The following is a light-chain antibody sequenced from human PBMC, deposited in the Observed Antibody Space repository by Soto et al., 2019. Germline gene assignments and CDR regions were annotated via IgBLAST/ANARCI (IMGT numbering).Light chain of an antibody. CDR3: QQYGTSPLMYT. Sequence: ESVLTQSPGSLSLSPGATATLSCRASQSIINNYLAWYQQKPGQAPRLLIYGASIRATGVPDRFSGSGSGTDFTLTIGRLEAEDFAVYYCQQYGTSPLMYTFGQGTKLVVK. J-gene: IGKJ2*01. CDR1: QSIINNY. V-gene: IGKV3-20*01. CDR2: GAS.